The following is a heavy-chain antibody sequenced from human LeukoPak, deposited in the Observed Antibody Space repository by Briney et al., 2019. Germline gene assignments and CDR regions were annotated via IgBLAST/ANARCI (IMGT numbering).Heavy chain of an antibody. CDR2: ISAGGGTT. Sequence: GGSLRLSCAASGFTFSSCAMSWVRQAPGEGLEWVSGISAGGGTTYYADSVKGRFTISRDKSKSTLYLQMNSLTVEDTAVYYCAKDRDGGSNTKAKGFDYWGQGTPVTVSS. CDR3: AKDRDGGSNTKAKGFDY. CDR1: GFTFSSCA. J-gene: IGHJ4*02. V-gene: IGHV3-23*01. D-gene: IGHD2-8*01.